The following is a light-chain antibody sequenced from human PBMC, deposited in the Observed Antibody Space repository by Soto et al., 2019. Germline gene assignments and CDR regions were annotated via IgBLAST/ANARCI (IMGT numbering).Light chain of an antibody. CDR1: SGSIASNY. V-gene: IGLV6-57*03. CDR3: QSYDSSNRAVV. CDR2: EDN. Sequence: NFMLTQPHSVSESPGKTVTISCTRSSGSIASNYVQWYQQRPGSAPTTVIYEDNQRPSGVPDRFSVSIDSSSNSASLTISGLKTEDEADYYCQSYDSSNRAVVFGGGTQLTVL. J-gene: IGLJ2*01.